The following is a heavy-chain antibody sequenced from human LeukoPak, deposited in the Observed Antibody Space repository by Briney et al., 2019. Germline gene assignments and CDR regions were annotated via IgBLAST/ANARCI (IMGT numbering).Heavy chain of an antibody. J-gene: IGHJ5*02. D-gene: IGHD3-22*01. CDR2: IIPIFGTA. V-gene: IGHV1-69*05. Sequence: SVKFSCKASGGTFSSYAISWVRQAPGQGLEWMGGIIPIFGTANYAQKFQGRDTITTDESTSTAYMELSSLRSEDTAVYYCARVAYYYDSSGYYYGWFDPWGQGTLVTVSS. CDR1: GGTFSSYA. CDR3: ARVAYYYDSSGYYYGWFDP.